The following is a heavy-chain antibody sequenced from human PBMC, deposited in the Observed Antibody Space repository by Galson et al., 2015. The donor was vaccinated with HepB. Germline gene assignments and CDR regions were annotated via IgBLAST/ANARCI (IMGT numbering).Heavy chain of an antibody. V-gene: IGHV3-15*01. CDR1: GFTVSSNY. CDR3: TTFLERGALLWFGELGVDY. J-gene: IGHJ4*02. D-gene: IGHD3-10*01. Sequence: SLRLSCAAPGFTVSSNYMSWVRQAPGKGLEWVGRIKSKTDGGTTDYAAPVKGRFTISRDDSKNTLYLQMNSLKTEDTAVYYCTTFLERGALLWFGELGVDYWGQGTLVTVSS. CDR2: IKSKTDGGTT.